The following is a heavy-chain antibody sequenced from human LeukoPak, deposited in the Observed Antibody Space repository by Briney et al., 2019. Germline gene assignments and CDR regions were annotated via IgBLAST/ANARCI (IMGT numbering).Heavy chain of an antibody. CDR2: ISSSSGYI. CDR1: GFTFSSYP. Sequence: GGSLTLSCAASGFTFSSYPMNWVRQAPGKGLEWVSSISSSSGYIYYADSVKGRFTISRDNAKNSLYLQMNSLRAEDTAVYYCAKDAGYYYYYMDVWGKGTTVTVSS. J-gene: IGHJ6*03. V-gene: IGHV3-21*04. CDR3: AKDAGYYYYYMDV.